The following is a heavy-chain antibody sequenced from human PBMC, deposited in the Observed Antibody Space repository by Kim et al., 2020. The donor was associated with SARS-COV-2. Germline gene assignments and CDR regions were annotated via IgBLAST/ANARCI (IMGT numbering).Heavy chain of an antibody. J-gene: IGHJ4*02. CDR1: GFTVSSNF. CDR2: IYSDDST. V-gene: IGHV3-53*01. D-gene: IGHD6-19*01. Sequence: GGSLRLSCAASGFTVSSNFMSWVRPAPGKGLEWVSVIYSDDSTYYADSVKGRFTISRDSSKNTLYLQMNSLRAEDTAIYYCARPSGNSGFYWGQGTLVTVSS. CDR3: ARPSGNSGFY.